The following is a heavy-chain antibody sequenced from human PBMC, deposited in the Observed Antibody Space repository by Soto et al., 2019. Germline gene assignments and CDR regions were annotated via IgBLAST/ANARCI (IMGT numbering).Heavy chain of an antibody. V-gene: IGHV4-38-2*02. D-gene: IGHD3-22*01. J-gene: IGHJ4*02. Sequence: EILSLTCADSGYCISSGYYWGWIRQPPGKGLGWIGSIYHSGSNYYNPSLKSRVTISVDTSKNQFSLKLSSVTAADTAVYYCAREVSGYDSSGHDYWGQGTLVTVSS. CDR2: IYHSGSN. CDR1: GYCISSGYY. CDR3: AREVSGYDSSGHDY.